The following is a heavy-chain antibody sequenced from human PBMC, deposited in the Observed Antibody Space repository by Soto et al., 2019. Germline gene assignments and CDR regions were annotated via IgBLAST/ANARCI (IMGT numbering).Heavy chain of an antibody. Sequence: SETLSLTCTVSGGSISSYYWSWIRQPPGKGLEWIGYIYYSGSTNYNPSPKSRVTISVDTSKNQFSLKLSSVTAADTAVYYCARGDYYNYYYYYMDVWGKGTTVTVSS. V-gene: IGHV4-59*08. CDR1: GGSISSYY. J-gene: IGHJ6*03. D-gene: IGHD4-17*01. CDR3: ARGDYYNYYYYYMDV. CDR2: IYYSGST.